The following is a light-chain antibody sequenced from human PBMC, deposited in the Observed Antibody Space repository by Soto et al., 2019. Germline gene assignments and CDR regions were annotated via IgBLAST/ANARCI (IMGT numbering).Light chain of an antibody. CDR2: GAS. V-gene: IGKV3-20*01. J-gene: IGKJ2*01. CDR3: QQYRSSPYT. CDR1: QSVSSSY. Sequence: EIVLTQSPGTLSLSPGERATLSCRASQSVSSSYLAWYQQKPGQAPRVLIYGASSRATGIPDRFSGSGSGTDFTLTISRLEPEDFAVYYCQQYRSSPYTFGQGTKLEIK.